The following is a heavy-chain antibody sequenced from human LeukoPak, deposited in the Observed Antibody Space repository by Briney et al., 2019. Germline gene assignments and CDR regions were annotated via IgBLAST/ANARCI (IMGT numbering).Heavy chain of an antibody. CDR1: GGSFSGYY. D-gene: IGHD3-16*01. V-gene: IGHV4-34*01. J-gene: IGHJ4*02. CDR2: INHSGST. CDR3: AREWGKDSYYFDY. Sequence: SETLSLTCAVYGGSFSGYYWSWIRQPPGKGLEWIGEINHSGSTNYNPSLKSRVTISVDTSKNQFSLKLSSVTAADTAVYYCAREWGKDSYYFDYWGQGTLVTVSS.